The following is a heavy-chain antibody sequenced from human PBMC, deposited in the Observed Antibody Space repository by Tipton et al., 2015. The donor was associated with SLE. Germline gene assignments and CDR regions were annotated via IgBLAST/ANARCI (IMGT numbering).Heavy chain of an antibody. V-gene: IGHV4-34*03. Sequence: TLSLTCAVYGGSFSGYYWSWIRQPPGKGLEWIGGINHSGSTNYNPSLKSRVTISVDTSKNQFSLKLSSVTAADTAVYYCSSGNYWYFDLWGRGTLVTVSS. D-gene: IGHD1-26*01. CDR3: SSGNYWYFDL. CDR1: GGSFSGYY. CDR2: INHSGST. J-gene: IGHJ2*01.